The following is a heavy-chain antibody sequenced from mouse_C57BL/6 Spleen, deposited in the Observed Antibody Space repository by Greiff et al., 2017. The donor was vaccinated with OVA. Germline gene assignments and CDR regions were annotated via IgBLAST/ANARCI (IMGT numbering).Heavy chain of an antibody. CDR3: ARGYYDYPYFDY. CDR2: IYPRSGNT. J-gene: IGHJ2*01. D-gene: IGHD2-4*01. V-gene: IGHV1-81*01. Sequence: VKLQESGAELARPGASVKLSCKASGYTFTSYGISWVKQRTGQGLEWIGEIYPRSGNTYYNEKFKGKATLTADKSSSTAYMELRSLTSEDSAVYFCARGYYDYPYFDYWGQGTTLTVSS. CDR1: GYTFTSYG.